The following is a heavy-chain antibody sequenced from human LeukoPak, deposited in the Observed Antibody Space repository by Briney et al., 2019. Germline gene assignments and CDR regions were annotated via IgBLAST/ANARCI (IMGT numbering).Heavy chain of an antibody. D-gene: IGHD3-22*01. J-gene: IGHJ4*02. CDR1: GGTFSSYA. CDR2: IIPIFGTA. V-gene: IGHV1-69*13. Sequence: SVKVSCKASGGTFSSYAISWVRQAPGQGLEWMGGIIPIFGTANYAQKFQGRVTITADESTSTAYMELSSLRSGDTAVYYCASSSSSGYPEGYFDYWGQGTLVTVS. CDR3: ASSSSSGYPEGYFDY.